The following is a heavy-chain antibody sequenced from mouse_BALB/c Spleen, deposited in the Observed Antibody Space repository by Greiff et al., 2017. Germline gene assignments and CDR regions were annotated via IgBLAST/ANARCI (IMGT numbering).Heavy chain of an antibody. CDR2: ISSGGST. CDR3: ARRTTATAWFAY. V-gene: IGHV5-6-5*01. J-gene: IGHJ3*01. CDR1: GFTFSSYA. Sequence: EVMLVASGGGLVKPGGSLKLSCAASGFTFSSYAMSWVRQTPEKRLEWVASISSGGSTYYPDSVKGRFTISRDNARNILYLQMSSLRSEDTAMYYCARRTTATAWFAYWGQGTLVTVSA. D-gene: IGHD1-2*01.